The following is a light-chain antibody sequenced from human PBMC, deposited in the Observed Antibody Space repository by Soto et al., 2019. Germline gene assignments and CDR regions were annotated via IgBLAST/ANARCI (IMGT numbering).Light chain of an antibody. Sequence: AIRSTQYPSSLSASTGGRVTITFLSSQGISSYLAWYQQKPGKAPKLLIYAASTLQSGVPSRFSGSGSGTDFTLTISRLEPEDFAVYYCQQYGSSPPYTFGGGTKVDIK. CDR3: QQYGSSPPYT. CDR1: QGISSY. CDR2: AAS. V-gene: IGKV1-8*01. J-gene: IGKJ4*01.